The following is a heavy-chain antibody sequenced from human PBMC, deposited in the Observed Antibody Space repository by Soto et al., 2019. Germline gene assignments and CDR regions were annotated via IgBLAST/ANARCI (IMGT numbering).Heavy chain of an antibody. D-gene: IGHD6-19*01. V-gene: IGHV3-33*01. CDR1: GFTFSSNA. J-gene: IGHJ4*02. CDR3: ARDPHDSGWGYFDY. CDR2: TWSDGSKQ. Sequence: QVQLMESGGGVVQPGRSLRLSCAASGFTFSSNAIHLVRQAPGKGLEWVAITWSDGSKQFYAESVKGRFTISRDNSKNTLYLQMDSLRVEDTAVYYCARDPHDSGWGYFDYWGQGALVTVSS.